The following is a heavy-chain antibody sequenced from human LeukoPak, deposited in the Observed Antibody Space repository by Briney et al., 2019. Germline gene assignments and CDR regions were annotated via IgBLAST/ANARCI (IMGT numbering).Heavy chain of an antibody. V-gene: IGHV3-21*01. CDR2: ISSSSSYI. J-gene: IGHJ4*02. CDR1: GFTFSSYS. Sequence: GGSLRLSCAASGFTFSSYSMNWVRQAPGKGLEWVSSISSSSSYIYYADSVKGRFTISRDNAKNSLYLQMNSLRAEDTAVYYRARDRRDGYTFDYWGQGTLVTVSS. CDR3: ARDRRDGYTFDY. D-gene: IGHD5-24*01.